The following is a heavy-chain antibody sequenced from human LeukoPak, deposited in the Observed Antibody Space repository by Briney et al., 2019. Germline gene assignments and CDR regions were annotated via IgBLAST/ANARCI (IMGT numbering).Heavy chain of an antibody. CDR2: INPNSGGT. CDR3: ASQPYYFDSSGYYDY. Sequence: ASVKVSCKASGYTFTSYAMGWVRQAPGQGLEWMGWINPNSGGTNYAQKFQGRVTMTRDTSIRTAYMELSRLRSDDTAVYYCASQPYYFDSSGYYDYWGQGTLVTVSS. CDR1: GYTFTSYA. D-gene: IGHD3-22*01. V-gene: IGHV1-2*02. J-gene: IGHJ4*02.